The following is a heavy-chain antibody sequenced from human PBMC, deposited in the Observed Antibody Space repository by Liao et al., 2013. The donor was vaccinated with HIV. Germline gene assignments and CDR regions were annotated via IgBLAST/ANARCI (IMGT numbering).Heavy chain of an antibody. D-gene: IGHD5-18*01. CDR3: ARKGYSYVIPYWYFDL. Sequence: QVQLQESGPGLVKPSETLSLTCTVSGGSISSYYWSWIRQPPGKGLEWIGYIYYSGSTYYNPSLKSRVTISVDTSKNQFSLKLSSVTAADTAVYYCARKGYSYVIPYWYFDLWGRGTLVTVSS. CDR1: GGSISSYY. V-gene: IGHV4-59*12. CDR2: IYYSGST. J-gene: IGHJ2*01.